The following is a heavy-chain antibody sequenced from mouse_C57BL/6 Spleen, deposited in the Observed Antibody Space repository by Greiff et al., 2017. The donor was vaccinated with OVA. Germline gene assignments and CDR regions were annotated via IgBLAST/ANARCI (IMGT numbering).Heavy chain of an antibody. CDR2: INPNNGGT. Sequence: EVQLQQSGPELVKPGASVKISCKASGYTFTDYYMNWVKQSHGKSLEWIGDINPNNGGTSYNQKFKGKATLTVDKSSSTAYMELRSLTSEDSAVYYCARGAMVTLFAYWGQGTLVTVSA. V-gene: IGHV1-26*01. J-gene: IGHJ3*01. D-gene: IGHD2-1*01. CDR1: GYTFTDYY. CDR3: ARGAMVTLFAY.